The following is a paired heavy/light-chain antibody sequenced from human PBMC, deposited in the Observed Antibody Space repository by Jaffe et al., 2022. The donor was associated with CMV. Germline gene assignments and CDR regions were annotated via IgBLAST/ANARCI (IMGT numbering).Light chain of an antibody. Sequence: QLTQSPSSLSASVGDRVTITCRASQTIGTFLAWYQQKPGKAPELLIYAASTLESGVPSRFSGSGSGTHFTLTISSLQPEDFATYYCQQLNTYLGTFGPGTTVDIK. CDR2: AAS. CDR3: QQLNTYLGT. V-gene: IGKV1-9*01. CDR1: QTIGTF. J-gene: IGKJ3*01.
Heavy chain of an antibody. CDR3: ARHDFRGDAYGPLDF. V-gene: IGHV5-51*01. D-gene: IGHD3-10*01. CDR1: GYTFATYW. Sequence: EVQLVQSRAEVKKAGESLKISCEASGYTFATYWIAWVRQMPGKGLEWMGIIFPSDSTVRYGPSFDGLVTISADTSIHTAYVQWRSLKASDSAVYYCARHDFRGDAYGPLDFWGQGTQVTVSS. CDR2: IFPSDSTV. J-gene: IGHJ4*02.